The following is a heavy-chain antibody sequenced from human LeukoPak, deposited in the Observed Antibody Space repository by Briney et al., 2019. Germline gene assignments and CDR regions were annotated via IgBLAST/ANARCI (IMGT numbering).Heavy chain of an antibody. CDR3: ARGNWFGELLFDY. J-gene: IGHJ4*02. D-gene: IGHD3-10*01. CDR2: ISSSGSTI. CDR1: GFTFDDYG. Sequence: PGGSLRLSCAASGFTFDDYGMSWVRQAPGKGLEWVSYISSSGSTIYYADSVKGRFTISRDNAKNSLYLQMNSLRAEDTAVYYCARGNWFGELLFDYWGQGTLVTVSS. V-gene: IGHV3-11*04.